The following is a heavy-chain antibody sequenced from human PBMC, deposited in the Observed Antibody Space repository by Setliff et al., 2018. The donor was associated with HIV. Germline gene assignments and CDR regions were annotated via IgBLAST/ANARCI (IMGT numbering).Heavy chain of an antibody. Sequence: GSGPTLVNPTETLTLTCTVSGFSVSNGKMGVSWFRQPPGKALEWLAHIFSDGEEYYSTSLKRRLTISTDTSKNQVVLSMTDMDPVETATYFCARVAYFDSSAYYVFDDWGQGALVTVSS. CDR3: ARVAYFDSSAYYVFDD. D-gene: IGHD3-22*01. V-gene: IGHV2-26*01. J-gene: IGHJ4*02. CDR1: GFSVSNGKMG. CDR2: IFSDGEE.